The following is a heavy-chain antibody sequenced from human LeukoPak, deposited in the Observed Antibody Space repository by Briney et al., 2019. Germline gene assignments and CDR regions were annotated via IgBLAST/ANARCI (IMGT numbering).Heavy chain of an antibody. CDR1: EFTFSSYG. V-gene: IGHV3-30*03. D-gene: IGHD2-2*01. Sequence: GGSLRLSCAASEFTFSSYGMHWVRQAPGKGLEWVAVISYDGSNKYYADSVKGRFTISRDNSKNTLYLQMNSLRAEDTAVYYCARDGRYQLLDYWGQGTLVTVSS. CDR3: ARDGRYQLLDY. J-gene: IGHJ4*02. CDR2: ISYDGSNK.